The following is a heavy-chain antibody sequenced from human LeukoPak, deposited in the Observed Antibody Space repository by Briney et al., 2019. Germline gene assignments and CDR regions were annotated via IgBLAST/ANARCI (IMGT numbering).Heavy chain of an antibody. Sequence: SETLSLTCTVSGGSISSYYGSWIRQPPGKGLECIGYIYYSRSTNYNPSLKSRVTISVDTSKNQFSLKLSSVTAADTAVYYCARVLYNWNDGAYFDYWGQGTLVTVSS. CDR2: IYYSRST. V-gene: IGHV4-59*01. D-gene: IGHD1-1*01. J-gene: IGHJ4*02. CDR1: GGSISSYY. CDR3: ARVLYNWNDGAYFDY.